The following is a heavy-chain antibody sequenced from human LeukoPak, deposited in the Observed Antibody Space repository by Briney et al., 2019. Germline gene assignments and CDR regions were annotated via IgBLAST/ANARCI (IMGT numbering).Heavy chain of an antibody. CDR3: AKGKSYYFDY. V-gene: IGHV3-9*01. J-gene: IGHJ4*02. D-gene: IGHD3-16*02. CDR2: ISWSSGSI. CDR1: GFTFDDYA. Sequence: GGSLRLSCAASGFTFDDYAMHWVRQAPGKGLEWVSGISWSSGSIGYADSVKGRFTISRDNAKNSLYLQMNSLRAEDTALYYCAKGKSYYFDYWGQGTLVTVSS.